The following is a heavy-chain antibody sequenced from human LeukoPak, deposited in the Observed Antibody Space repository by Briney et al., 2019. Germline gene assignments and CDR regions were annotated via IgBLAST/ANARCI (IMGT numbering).Heavy chain of an antibody. V-gene: IGHV1-2*02. Sequence: ASVKVSCKASGYTFTGYYMHWVRQAPGQGLEWMGWINPNSGGTNYAQKFQGRVTMTRDTSISTAFMELSRLRSDDTAVYYCARTSGGGYDIDYWGQGTLVTVSS. CDR3: ARTSGGGYDIDY. CDR1: GYTFTGYY. J-gene: IGHJ4*02. CDR2: INPNSGGT. D-gene: IGHD5-12*01.